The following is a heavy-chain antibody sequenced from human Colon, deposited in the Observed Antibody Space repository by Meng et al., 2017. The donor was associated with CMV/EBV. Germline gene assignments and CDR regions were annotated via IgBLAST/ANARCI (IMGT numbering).Heavy chain of an antibody. V-gene: IGHV1-18*01. CDR1: GYTFTNFG. CDR2: ISPYNGDT. J-gene: IGHJ4*02. Sequence: QAQVVQAGAEVKKPGASVKVSCKTSGYTFTNFGISWVRQAPGQGLEWMAYISPYNGDTNYAQRFQGRVALTTDTSTSTVYMELGSLTSDDTAMYYCARELARGGYWGQGTLVTVSS. CDR3: ARELARGGY.